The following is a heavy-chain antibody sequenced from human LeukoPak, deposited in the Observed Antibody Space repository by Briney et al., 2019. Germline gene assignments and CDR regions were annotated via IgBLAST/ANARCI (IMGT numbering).Heavy chain of an antibody. V-gene: IGHV3-23*01. CDR1: GFTFSSYA. CDR3: VRQPDSARYGFDF. CDR2: ISGSGGST. Sequence: GGSLRLSCAASGFTFSSYAMSWVRQAPGKGLEWVSAISGSGGSTYYADSVKGRFTISRDNSKNTLYPQMNSLRAEDTAVYYCVRQPDSARYGFDFWGQGTLVTVSS. D-gene: IGHD1-26*01. J-gene: IGHJ4*02.